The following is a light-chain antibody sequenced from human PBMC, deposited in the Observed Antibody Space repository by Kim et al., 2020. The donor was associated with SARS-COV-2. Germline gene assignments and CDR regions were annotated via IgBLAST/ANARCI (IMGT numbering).Light chain of an antibody. CDR3: AAWDDSLNGPL. CDR2: SNN. J-gene: IGLJ2*01. V-gene: IGLV1-44*01. Sequence: ELTQPPSASGTPGQRVTISCSGSSSNIGSNTVNWYQQLPGTAPKLLIYSNNQWPSGVPDRFSGSKSGTSASLAISGLQSEDEADYYCAAWDDSLNGPLFGGGTQLTVL. CDR1: SSNIGSNT.